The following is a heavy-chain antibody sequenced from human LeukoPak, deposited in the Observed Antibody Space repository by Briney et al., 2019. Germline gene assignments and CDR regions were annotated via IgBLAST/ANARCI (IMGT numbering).Heavy chain of an antibody. V-gene: IGHV3-23*01. CDR1: GFTFSSYG. D-gene: IGHD1-26*01. CDR3: AKGTSYSGSYYLDY. CDR2: ISGSGGST. J-gene: IGHJ4*02. Sequence: GGSLRLSCAASGFTFSSYGMHWVRQAPGKGLEWVSAISGSGGSTYYADSVKGRFTISRDNSKNTLYLQMNSLRAEDTAVYYCAKGTSYSGSYYLDYWGQGTLVTVSS.